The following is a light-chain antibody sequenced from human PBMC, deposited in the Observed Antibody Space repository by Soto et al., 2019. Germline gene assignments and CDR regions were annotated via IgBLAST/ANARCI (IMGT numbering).Light chain of an antibody. CDR3: SSYTSSSTYV. CDR2: EVS. J-gene: IGLJ1*01. Sequence: QSALTQPASVSGSPGQSITISCTGTSSDIGDYNSVSWYQQHPGKAPKLMIYEVSNRPSGISNRFSGSKSGNTASLTISGLQAEEEADYSCSSYTSSSTYVFGTGTKLTVL. CDR1: SSDIGDYNS. V-gene: IGLV2-14*01.